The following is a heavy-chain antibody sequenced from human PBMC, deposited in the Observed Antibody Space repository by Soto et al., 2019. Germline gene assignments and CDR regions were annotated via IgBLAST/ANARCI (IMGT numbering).Heavy chain of an antibody. Sequence: SQTLSLTCAISGYSVSSNSAAWNWIRQSPSRGLEWLGRTYYRSKWYNDYAVSVKSRITINPDTSKNQFSLQLNSVTPEDTAVYYCARGGIMTTGIYYYYTDVWGKGTTVTVSS. CDR3: ARGGIMTTGIYYYYTDV. CDR1: GYSVSSNSAA. J-gene: IGHJ6*03. D-gene: IGHD1-1*01. V-gene: IGHV6-1*01. CDR2: TYYRSKWYN.